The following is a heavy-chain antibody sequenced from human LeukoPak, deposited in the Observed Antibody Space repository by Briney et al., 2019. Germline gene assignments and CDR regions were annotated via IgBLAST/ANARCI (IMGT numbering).Heavy chain of an antibody. J-gene: IGHJ6*03. CDR2: IIPIFGTA. CDR3: ARAFETLYYYYMDV. CDR1: GGTFSSYA. D-gene: IGHD3-9*01. V-gene: IGHV1-69*05. Sequence: GASVKVSCKASGGTFSSYAISWVRQAPGQGLEWMGGIIPIFGTANYAQKFQGRVTMTRDMSTSTVYMELSSLRSEDTAVYYCARAFETLYYYYMDVWGKGTTVTVSS.